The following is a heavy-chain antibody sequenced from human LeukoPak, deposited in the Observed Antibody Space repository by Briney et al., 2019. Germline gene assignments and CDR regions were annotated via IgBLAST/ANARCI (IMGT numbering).Heavy chain of an antibody. V-gene: IGHV3-74*01. Sequence: GGSLRLSCAASGFTFDSYWMHWVRQAPGKGLVWVSHINTDGSNTNYADSVEGRFTISRDNAKNTLYLQMNSLRVEDTAVYYCGRGYSGSWAYWGQGTLVTVSP. CDR3: GRGYSGSWAY. CDR2: INTDGSNT. CDR1: GFTFDSYW. J-gene: IGHJ4*02. D-gene: IGHD1-26*01.